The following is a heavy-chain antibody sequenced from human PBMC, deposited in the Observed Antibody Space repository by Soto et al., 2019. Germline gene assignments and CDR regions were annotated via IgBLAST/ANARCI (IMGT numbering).Heavy chain of an antibody. D-gene: IGHD2-2*01. Sequence: EVQLVESGGGLVKPGGSLRLSCAASGFTFSTYRMSWVRQAPGKGLEWVSSISPSSTYIHYADSVKGRFTISRDNAEKSVYLQMNSLRAEDTAIYYCARVGGGVVVVPGANRGDFWGQGTLVTVSS. CDR2: ISPSSTYI. CDR1: GFTFSTYR. V-gene: IGHV3-21*01. CDR3: ARVGGGVVVVPGANRGDF. J-gene: IGHJ4*02.